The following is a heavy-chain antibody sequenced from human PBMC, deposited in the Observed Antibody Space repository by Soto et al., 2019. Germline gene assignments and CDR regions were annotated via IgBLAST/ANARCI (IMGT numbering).Heavy chain of an antibody. CDR1: GFTFSSYE. Sequence: EVQLVESGGGLVQPGGSLRLSCTASGFTFSSYEMNWVRQAPGKGLERVSYISSSGSTISYADSVKGRSTISRDNAKNALYLHMNSLIAEDTAVYYCVGILSWYRPSNPNWFDPWGQGPLVTV. CDR2: ISSSGSTI. D-gene: IGHD6-13*01. V-gene: IGHV3-48*03. CDR3: VGILSWYRPSNPNWFDP. J-gene: IGHJ5*02.